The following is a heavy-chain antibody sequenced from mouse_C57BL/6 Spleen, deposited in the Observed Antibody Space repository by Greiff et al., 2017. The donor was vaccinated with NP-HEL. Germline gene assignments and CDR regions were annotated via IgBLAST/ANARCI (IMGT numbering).Heavy chain of an antibody. CDR2: INPNNGGT. D-gene: IGHD2-10*01. V-gene: IGHV1-22*01. Sequence: EVQLQQSGPELVKPGASVKMSCKASGYTFTDYNMHWVKQSHGKSLEWIGYINPNNGGTSYNQKFKGKATLTVNKSSSTAYMELRSLTSEDSAVYYCARTYYGNWYFDVWGTRTTVTVSS. J-gene: IGHJ1*03. CDR1: GYTFTDYN. CDR3: ARTYYGNWYFDV.